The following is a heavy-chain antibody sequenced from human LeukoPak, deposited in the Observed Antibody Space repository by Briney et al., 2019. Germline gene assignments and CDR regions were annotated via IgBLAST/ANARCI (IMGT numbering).Heavy chain of an antibody. Sequence: GWSLRLSCGASGFTFSRYGMSWVRQAPGKGLEWVSSISGSGDSKNYADSAKGRFTISRDNFKNTLYLEMNNLRADDTAVYYCAKDVLDTSGYDYWGQATLVTVSS. CDR3: AKDVLDTSGYDY. CDR2: ISGSGDSK. CDR1: GFTFSRYG. D-gene: IGHD3-22*01. V-gene: IGHV3-23*01. J-gene: IGHJ4*02.